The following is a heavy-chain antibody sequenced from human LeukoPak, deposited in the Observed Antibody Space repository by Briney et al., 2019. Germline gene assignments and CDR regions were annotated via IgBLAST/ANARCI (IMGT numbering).Heavy chain of an antibody. J-gene: IGHJ6*02. CDR1: GFTFSTYA. V-gene: IGHV3-23*01. D-gene: IGHD2-2*01. Sequence: GGSLRFSCAASGFTFSTYAMSWVRQAPGKGLEWVSAISGGGDRTFYAASVEGRFTVSRDNSKNTLYLQMNSLRPEDTAEYYCARYCVTTNCDVSSHYGMDVWGQGTTVTVSS. CDR3: ARYCVTTNCDVSSHYGMDV. CDR2: ISGGGDRT.